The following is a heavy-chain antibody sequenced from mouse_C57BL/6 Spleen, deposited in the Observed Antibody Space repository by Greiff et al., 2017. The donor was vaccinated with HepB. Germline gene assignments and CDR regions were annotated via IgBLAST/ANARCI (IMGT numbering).Heavy chain of an antibody. CDR3: ARWELGYFDD. CDR2: IYPGSGNT. Sequence: VQLQQSGAELVRPGASVKLSCKASGYTFTDYYINWVKQRPGQGLEWIARIYPGSGNTYYNEKFKGKATLTAEKSSSTAYMQLSSLTSEDSAVYFCARWELGYFDDWGQGTTLTVSS. D-gene: IGHD4-1*01. V-gene: IGHV1-76*01. CDR1: GYTFTDYY. J-gene: IGHJ2*01.